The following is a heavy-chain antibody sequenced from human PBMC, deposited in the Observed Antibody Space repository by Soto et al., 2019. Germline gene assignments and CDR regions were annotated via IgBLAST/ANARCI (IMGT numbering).Heavy chain of an antibody. CDR2: INTDGSST. V-gene: IGHV3-74*01. Sequence: EVQLVESWGGLVQPGGSLRLSCADSGFSFSSYWMHWVRQGPGKGLVWVARINTDGSSTNYADSVKGRFTISRDNAKNTLYLQMNSLRAEDTAVYYCARSPGGYYIDWGQGTMVTVSS. CDR1: GFSFSSYW. J-gene: IGHJ3*01. CDR3: ARSPGGYYID. D-gene: IGHD3-9*01.